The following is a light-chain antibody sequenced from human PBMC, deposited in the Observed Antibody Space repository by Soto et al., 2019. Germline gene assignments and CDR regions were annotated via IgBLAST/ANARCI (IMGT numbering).Light chain of an antibody. CDR2: GAS. CDR3: QQYITWPIT. J-gene: IGKJ2*01. CDR1: QSVSSN. V-gene: IGKV3-15*01. Sequence: EIVMTQSPGTLSVSPGESATLSCRASQSVSSNLAWYQQKPGQTPRLLIYGASTRATGIPARFSGSGSGTEFTLAISSLQSEDFAVYYCQQYITWPITFGQGTKLEIK.